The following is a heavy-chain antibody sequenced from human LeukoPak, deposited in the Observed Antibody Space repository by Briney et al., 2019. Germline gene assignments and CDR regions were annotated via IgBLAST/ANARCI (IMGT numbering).Heavy chain of an antibody. J-gene: IGHJ5*02. CDR2: IYYSGST. Sequence: PSETLSLTCTVSGGSISSYYWSWIRQPPGKGLEWIGSIYYSGSTYYNPSLKSRVTISVDTSKNQFSLKLSSVTAADTAVYYCARHCGSGRSNANWFDPWGQGTLVTVSS. CDR3: ARHCGSGRSNANWFDP. V-gene: IGHV4-39*01. CDR1: GGSISSYY. D-gene: IGHD3-10*01.